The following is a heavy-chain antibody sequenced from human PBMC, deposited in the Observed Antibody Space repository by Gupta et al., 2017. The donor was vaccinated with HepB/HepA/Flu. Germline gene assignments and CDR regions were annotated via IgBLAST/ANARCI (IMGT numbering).Heavy chain of an antibody. V-gene: IGHV3-43*02. Sequence: EVQLVESGGGVVQPGGSLRLSCAASGFNFDDYAMHWVRQAPGKGLEWVSLISGDGGSTYYADSVKGRFTISRDNSKNSLYLQMNSLRTEDTALYYCAKDFVDPIAYYGMDVWGQGTTVTVSS. CDR2: ISGDGGST. J-gene: IGHJ6*02. D-gene: IGHD5-12*01. CDR3: AKDFVDPIAYYGMDV. CDR1: GFNFDDYA.